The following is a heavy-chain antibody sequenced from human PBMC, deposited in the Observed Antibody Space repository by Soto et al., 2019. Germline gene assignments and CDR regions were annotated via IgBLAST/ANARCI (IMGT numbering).Heavy chain of an antibody. Sequence: SLRLSCAASGFTFSSYWMHWVRQAPGKGLAWVSRINSDGSSTSYADSVKGRFTISSDNAKNTLYLQMNSLRAEDTAVYYCARDRAPTTVTDDAFDIWGQGTMVTVSS. J-gene: IGHJ3*02. V-gene: IGHV3-74*01. CDR1: GFTFSSYW. CDR3: ARDRAPTTVTDDAFDI. D-gene: IGHD4-17*01. CDR2: INSDGSST.